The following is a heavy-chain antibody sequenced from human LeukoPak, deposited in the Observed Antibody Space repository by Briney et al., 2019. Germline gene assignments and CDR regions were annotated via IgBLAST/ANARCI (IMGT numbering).Heavy chain of an antibody. J-gene: IGHJ5*02. CDR3: AKGRDKYRLLSKSWFDP. CDR2: ISWNGGSI. V-gene: IGHV3-9*01. Sequence: GGSLRLSCAASAFTLADYAMHWGRHAPGGGLEWVLGISWNGGSIGYADSVKDRFTISRDDAKNSLYLQMNSLRAEDTALYYGAKGRDKYRLLSKSWFDPWGQGTLVTVSS. CDR1: AFTLADYA. D-gene: IGHD2-2*01.